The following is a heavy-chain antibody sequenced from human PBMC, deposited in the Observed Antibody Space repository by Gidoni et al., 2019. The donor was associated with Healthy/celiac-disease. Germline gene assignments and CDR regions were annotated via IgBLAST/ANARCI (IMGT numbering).Heavy chain of an antibody. CDR2: IWYDGSNK. CDR1: GFTFSSHG. V-gene: IGHV3-33*01. CDR3: ARDWIFSNSSFDY. D-gene: IGHD4-4*01. Sequence: QVQLVESGGGVVQPGRSLRLSRASSGFTFSSHGRHWGRQAPGKGLAWVAVIWYDGSNKSYADSVKGRFTISRDNSKNTLYLQMNSLRAEDTAVYYCARDWIFSNSSFDYWGQRTLVTVSS. J-gene: IGHJ4*02.